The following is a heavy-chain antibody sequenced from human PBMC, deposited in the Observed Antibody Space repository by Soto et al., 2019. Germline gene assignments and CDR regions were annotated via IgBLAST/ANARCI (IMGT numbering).Heavy chain of an antibody. CDR2: INPSGGST. V-gene: IGHV1-46*01. CDR3: ARGGGSSWIYGLDY. D-gene: IGHD6-13*01. Sequence: SVKVSCKASGYTFTRYYMHWVRQAPGQGLEWMGIINPSGGSTNYAQKFQGRVTMTRDTSTGTVYMELSSLRSEDTAVYYCARGGGSSWIYGLDYWGQGTMVTVSS. CDR1: GYTFTRYY. J-gene: IGHJ4*02.